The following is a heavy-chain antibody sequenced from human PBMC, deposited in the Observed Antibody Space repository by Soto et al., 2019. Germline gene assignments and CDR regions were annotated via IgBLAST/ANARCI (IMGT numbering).Heavy chain of an antibody. J-gene: IGHJ6*02. D-gene: IGHD3-9*01. CDR1: GFTFTSSA. CDR3: AAGGVRYFDWLFSSGMDV. Sequence: SVKVSCKASGFTFTSSAVQWVRQARGQRLEWIGWIVVGSGNTNYAQKFQERVTITRDMSTSTAYMELSSLRSEDTAVYYCAAGGVRYFDWLFSSGMDVWGQGTTVTVSS. V-gene: IGHV1-58*01. CDR2: IVVGSGNT.